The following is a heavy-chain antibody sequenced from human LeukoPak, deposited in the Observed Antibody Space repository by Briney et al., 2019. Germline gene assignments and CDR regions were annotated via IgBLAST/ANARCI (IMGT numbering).Heavy chain of an antibody. D-gene: IGHD2-15*01. Sequence: GGSLRLSCAASGFTFSSYSMNWVRQAQGKGLEWVSSISSSSSYIYYADSVKGRFTISRDNAKNSLYLQMNSLRAEDTAVYYCARRYCSGGSCYSADHWGQGTLVTVSS. J-gene: IGHJ4*02. CDR1: GFTFSSYS. V-gene: IGHV3-21*01. CDR3: ARRYCSGGSCYSADH. CDR2: ISSSSSYI.